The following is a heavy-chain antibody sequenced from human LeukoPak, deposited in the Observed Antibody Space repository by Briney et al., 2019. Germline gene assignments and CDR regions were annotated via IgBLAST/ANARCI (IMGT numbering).Heavy chain of an antibody. Sequence: PSETLSLTCGVSGCSVFSNYWWTLIRPPPGKGLEWIVEFHLDGRYNFNPALKSRLTMSVDLSENHVSLKLTSVTAADTAVYYCAREGGFYRPLDCSGQGTLVTVSS. CDR2: FHLDGRY. V-gene: IGHV4-4*02. D-gene: IGHD6-25*01. J-gene: IGHJ4*02. CDR3: AREGGFYRPLDC. CDR1: GCSVFSNYW.